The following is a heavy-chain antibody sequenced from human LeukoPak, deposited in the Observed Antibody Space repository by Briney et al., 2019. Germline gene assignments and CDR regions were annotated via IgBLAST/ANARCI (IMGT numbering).Heavy chain of an antibody. J-gene: IGHJ5*02. D-gene: IGHD2-2*01. CDR3: AGAHTRDIVVVPAAIDGLWFDP. CDR1: GGSFSGYY. Sequence: PSETLSLTCAVYGGSFSGYYWSWIRQPPGKGLEWIGEINHSGSTNYNPSLKSRVTLSVDTSKNQFSLKLSSVTAADTAVYYCAGAHTRDIVVVPAAIDGLWFDPWGQGTLVTVSS. V-gene: IGHV4-34*01. CDR2: INHSGST.